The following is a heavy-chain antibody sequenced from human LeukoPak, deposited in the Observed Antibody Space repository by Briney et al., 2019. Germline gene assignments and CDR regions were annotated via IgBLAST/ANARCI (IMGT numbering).Heavy chain of an antibody. D-gene: IGHD6-6*01. Sequence: PSETLSLTCTVSGGSISSSSYYWGWIRQPPGKGLEWIGSIYYSGSTYYNPSLKSRVTISVDTSKNQFSLKLSSVTAADTAVYYCARGPAQLDKFDYWGQGTLVTVSS. CDR1: GGSISSSSYY. CDR3: ARGPAQLDKFDY. V-gene: IGHV4-39*01. CDR2: IYYSGST. J-gene: IGHJ4*02.